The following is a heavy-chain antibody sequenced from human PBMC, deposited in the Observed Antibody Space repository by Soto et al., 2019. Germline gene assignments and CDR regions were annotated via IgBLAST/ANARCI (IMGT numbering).Heavy chain of an antibody. J-gene: IGHJ4*02. CDR2: MWYDGSNQ. CDR3: ARDRNYAGNSPYFDY. D-gene: IGHD6-13*01. V-gene: IGHV3-33*01. Sequence: QVQLVESGGGVVQPGESLRLACAASGFTFRSYAMHWVRQTPRKGLEWVAIMWYDGSNQHYADSVKGRFTISRDNSNSTLYLEMKSLRVEDTAVYYCARDRNYAGNSPYFDYWGQGVLVTVSS. CDR1: GFTFRSYA.